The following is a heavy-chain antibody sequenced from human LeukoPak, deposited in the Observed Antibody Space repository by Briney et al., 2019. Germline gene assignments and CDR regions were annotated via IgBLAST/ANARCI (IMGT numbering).Heavy chain of an antibody. CDR2: ISYDGSNK. CDR1: GFTFINYA. Sequence: GGSLRLSCAASGFTFINYAMHWVRQAPGKGLEWVALISYDGSNKYYADSVKGRFTISRDNSKNTLYLQMNSLRAEDTAVYYCASPAYRIAAAGTYQLYGMDVWGQGTTVTVSS. CDR3: ASPAYRIAAAGTYQLYGMDV. J-gene: IGHJ6*02. V-gene: IGHV3-30-3*01. D-gene: IGHD6-13*01.